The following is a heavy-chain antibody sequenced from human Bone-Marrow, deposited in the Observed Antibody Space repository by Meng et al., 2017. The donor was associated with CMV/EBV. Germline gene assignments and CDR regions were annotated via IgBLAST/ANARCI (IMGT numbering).Heavy chain of an antibody. CDR3: AKDRAATIHFDY. D-gene: IGHD5-24*01. CDR1: GFTFSSYA. V-gene: IGHV3-23*01. J-gene: IGHJ4*02. Sequence: LSLTCAASGFTFSSYAMSWVRQAPGKGLEWVSAISGSGGSTYYADSVKGRFTISRDNSKNTLYLQMNSLRAEDTAVYYCAKDRAATIHFDYWGQGTLVTVSS. CDR2: ISGSGGST.